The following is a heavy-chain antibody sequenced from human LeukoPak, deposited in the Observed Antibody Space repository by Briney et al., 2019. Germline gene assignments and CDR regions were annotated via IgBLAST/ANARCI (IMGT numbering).Heavy chain of an antibody. V-gene: IGHV3-21*01. CDR3: ARERHRNFDY. J-gene: IGHJ4*02. CDR1: RFTFSSYS. CDR2: ISSSGSYI. Sequence: GGSLRLSCAASRFTFSSYSMNWVRQAPGKGLEWVSSISSSGSYIHYADSVKGRFTISRDNAKNSLYLQMNSLRAEDTAVYYCARERHRNFDYWGQGTLVTVSS. D-gene: IGHD2-21*01.